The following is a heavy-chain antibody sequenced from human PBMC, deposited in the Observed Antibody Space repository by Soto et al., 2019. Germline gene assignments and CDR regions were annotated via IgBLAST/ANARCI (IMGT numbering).Heavy chain of an antibody. CDR1: GFTLSSYA. J-gene: IGHJ6*02. V-gene: IGHV3-30-3*01. Sequence: GGSLRLSCAASGFTLSSYAMHWVRQAPGKGLEWVAVISYDGSNKYYADSGKGRFTISRVNSKNTLYLQMNSLRAEDTAVYLCAPGTEEVHPSHWNDVGYYYYYGMDVWGQGTTVTVSS. D-gene: IGHD1-1*01. CDR3: APGTEEVHPSHWNDVGYYYYYGMDV. CDR2: ISYDGSNK.